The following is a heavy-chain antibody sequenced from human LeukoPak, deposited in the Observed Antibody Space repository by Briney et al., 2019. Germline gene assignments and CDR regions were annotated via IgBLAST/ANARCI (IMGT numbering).Heavy chain of an antibody. D-gene: IGHD3-10*01. J-gene: IGHJ4*02. CDR2: IYYSGST. CDR1: GGSISSYY. Sequence: PSETLSLTCTVSGGSISSYYWSWIRQPPGQGLEWIGYIYYSGSTNYNPSLKSRVTMSVDTSKNQFSLKLSSVTAADTAVYYCARDRYYGSGFHYFDYWGQGSLVTVSS. CDR3: ARDRYYGSGFHYFDY. V-gene: IGHV4-59*01.